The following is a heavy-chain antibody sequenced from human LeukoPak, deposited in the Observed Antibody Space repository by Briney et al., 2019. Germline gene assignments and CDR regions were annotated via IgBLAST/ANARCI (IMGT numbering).Heavy chain of an antibody. Sequence: GGSLRLSCAASGFTFSSYAMSWVRQAPGKGLEWVSAISGSGGSTYYADSVKGRFTISRDNSKNTLYLQMNSLRAEDTAVYYCAKDPYGSGSSYSRVLNWFDPWGQGTLVTVSS. D-gene: IGHD3-10*01. CDR3: AKDPYGSGSSYSRVLNWFDP. CDR2: ISGSGGST. V-gene: IGHV3-23*01. CDR1: GFTFSSYA. J-gene: IGHJ5*02.